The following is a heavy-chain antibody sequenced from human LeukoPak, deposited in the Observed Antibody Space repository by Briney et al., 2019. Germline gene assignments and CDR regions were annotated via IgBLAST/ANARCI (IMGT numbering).Heavy chain of an antibody. Sequence: PGGSLRLSCAASGFTFSSYAMSWVRQAPGKGLEWVSAISGSGGSTYYADSVKGRFTISRDNSKNTLYPQMNSLRAEDTAVYYCAKVPEDYYDSSGRAQGTLVTVSS. CDR3: AKVPEDYYDSSG. CDR2: ISGSGGST. J-gene: IGHJ4*02. CDR1: GFTFSSYA. V-gene: IGHV3-23*01. D-gene: IGHD3-22*01.